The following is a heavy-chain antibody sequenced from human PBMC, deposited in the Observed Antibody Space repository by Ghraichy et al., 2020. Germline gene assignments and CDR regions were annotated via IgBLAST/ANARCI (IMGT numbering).Heavy chain of an antibody. CDR1: GFTFSDHF. J-gene: IGHJ4*02. D-gene: IGHD5-12*01. V-gene: IGHV3-72*01. CDR3: ARIALLATSD. CDR2: IRNKANSYST. Sequence: GGSLRLSCAVSGFTFSDHFMDWVRQAPGKGLEWLGRIRNKANSYSTEYAASVEGRFTISRDDSRNSLYLEMNSLQTEDTAVYYCARIALLATSDWGQGTLVTVSS.